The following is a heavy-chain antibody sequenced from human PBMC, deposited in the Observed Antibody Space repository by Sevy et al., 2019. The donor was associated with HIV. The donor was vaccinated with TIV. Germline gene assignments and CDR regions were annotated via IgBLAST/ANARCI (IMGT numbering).Heavy chain of an antibody. D-gene: IGHD2-15*01. CDR2: FDPQDVKT. Sequence: ATVKVSCKVSGYTLTKLSIDWVRQAPGKALEWMGEFDPQDVKTISSQRFQGRLTMTVDTSTDTAYMELSSLTSEDTAVYYCATVGLRYFSGYRSYQGDWFDPWGQGTLVTVSS. CDR1: GYTLTKLS. CDR3: ATVGLRYFSGYRSYQGDWFDP. V-gene: IGHV1-24*01. J-gene: IGHJ5*02.